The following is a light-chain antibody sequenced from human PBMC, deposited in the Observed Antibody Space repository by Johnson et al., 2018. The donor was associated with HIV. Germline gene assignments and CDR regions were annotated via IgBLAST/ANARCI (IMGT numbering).Light chain of an antibody. V-gene: IGLV1-51*01. Sequence: QSVLTQPPSVSAAPGQKVTISCSGSSSNIGNNYVAWYQHLPGTAPKLLIYDNNKRPSGIPDRFSGFKSGTSATLGITGLQTGDEADYYCGTWDGSLSVGHVFGTGTKVTFL. J-gene: IGLJ1*01. CDR2: DNN. CDR1: SSNIGNNY. CDR3: GTWDGSLSVGHV.